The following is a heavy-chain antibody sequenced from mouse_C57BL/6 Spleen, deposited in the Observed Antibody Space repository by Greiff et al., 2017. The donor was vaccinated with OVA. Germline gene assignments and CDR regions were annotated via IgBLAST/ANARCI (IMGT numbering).Heavy chain of an antibody. J-gene: IGHJ4*01. CDR3: ARRWLQYAMDY. V-gene: IGHV5-17*01. CDR1: GFTFSDYG. D-gene: IGHD2-3*01. Sequence: EVQRVESGGGLVKPGGSLKLSCAASGFTFSDYGMHWVRQAPEKGLEWVAYISSGSSTIYYADTVKGRFTISRDNAKNTLFLQMTSLRSEDTAMYYCARRWLQYAMDYWGQGTSVTVSS. CDR2: ISSGSSTI.